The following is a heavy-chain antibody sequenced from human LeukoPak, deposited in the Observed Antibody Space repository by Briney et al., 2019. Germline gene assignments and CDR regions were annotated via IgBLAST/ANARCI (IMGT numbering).Heavy chain of an antibody. V-gene: IGHV3-7*05. CDR3: ARDYGNPY. CDR1: GXTFSSYW. CDR2: IKQDGSEK. J-gene: IGHJ4*02. D-gene: IGHD3-16*01. Sequence: GGSLRLSCAASGXTFSSYWVSWVRQAPGKGLEWVANIKQDGSEKYYVDSVKGRFTISRDNAKNSPYLQMNSLRAEDTAVYYCARDYGNPYWGQGTLVTVSS.